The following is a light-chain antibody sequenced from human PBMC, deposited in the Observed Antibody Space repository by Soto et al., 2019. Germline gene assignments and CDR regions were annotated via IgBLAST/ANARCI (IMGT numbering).Light chain of an antibody. V-gene: IGKV3-11*01. CDR1: QSFRGL. Sequence: EVVFTQSPVTLSLSPGERATLSCRASQSFRGLLAWYQQKPGQAPRLLIYDAYNRATGIPPRFSGSGSGTDFTLTIGSLEPEDSAVYYCQQRHMWPIKFGQGTRLEIK. CDR3: QQRHMWPIK. J-gene: IGKJ5*01. CDR2: DAY.